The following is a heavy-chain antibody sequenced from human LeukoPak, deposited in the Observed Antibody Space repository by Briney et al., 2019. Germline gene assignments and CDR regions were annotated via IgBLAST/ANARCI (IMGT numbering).Heavy chain of an antibody. Sequence: SETLSLTCTVSGGSISSYYWSWIRQPAGKGLEWIGRIYISGSTNYNPSLKSRVTMSVDTSKNQFSLKLSSVTAADTAVYYCARSAIFGIGYYYMDVWGKGTTVTVSS. J-gene: IGHJ6*03. V-gene: IGHV4-4*07. CDR2: IYISGST. CDR3: ARSAIFGIGYYYMDV. CDR1: GGSISSYY. D-gene: IGHD3-3*01.